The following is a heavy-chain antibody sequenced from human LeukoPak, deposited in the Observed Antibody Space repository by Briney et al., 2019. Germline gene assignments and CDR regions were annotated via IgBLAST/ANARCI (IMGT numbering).Heavy chain of an antibody. J-gene: IGHJ3*01. D-gene: IGHD6-13*01. CDR3: ATDALVPDGFDL. Sequence: GGSLRLSCAASGFTVSSNYMIWVRQPPGMGLEWVSVFYPAGTTYYADSVKGRFSISRDNSKNIVSLQMNSLRAEDTAVYYCATDALVPDGFDLWGQGTMVTVSS. V-gene: IGHV3-66*01. CDR2: FYPAGTT. CDR1: GFTVSSNY.